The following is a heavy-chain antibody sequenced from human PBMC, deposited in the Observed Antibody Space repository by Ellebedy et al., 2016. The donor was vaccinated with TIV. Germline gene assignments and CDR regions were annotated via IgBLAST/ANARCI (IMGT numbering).Heavy chain of an antibody. CDR1: GFTFSSYG. CDR2: ISYDGNNE. D-gene: IGHD6-13*01. V-gene: IGHV3-30*18. CDR3: AKALGGAAAGSPFDY. J-gene: IGHJ4*02. Sequence: GGSLRLSCAASGFTFSSYGMHWVRQAPGKGLEWVAVISYDGNNEYYADSVKGRFPISRDNSKNTLYLQMNSLRAEDTAVYYCAKALGGAAAGSPFDYWGQGTLVTVSS.